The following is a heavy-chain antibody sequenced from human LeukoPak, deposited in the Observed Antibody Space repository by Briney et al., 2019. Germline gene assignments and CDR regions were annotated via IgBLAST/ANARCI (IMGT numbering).Heavy chain of an antibody. J-gene: IGHJ3*02. D-gene: IGHD2-8*01. Sequence: GGSLRLSCAASGFTFSSYDMHWVRQATGKGLEWVSAIGTAGDTYYPGSVKGRFTISRESAKNSLYLQMNSLRAGDTAVYYCARALHDPNHDAFDIWGQGTMVTVSS. CDR2: IGTAGDT. CDR1: GFTFSSYD. CDR3: ARALHDPNHDAFDI. V-gene: IGHV3-13*01.